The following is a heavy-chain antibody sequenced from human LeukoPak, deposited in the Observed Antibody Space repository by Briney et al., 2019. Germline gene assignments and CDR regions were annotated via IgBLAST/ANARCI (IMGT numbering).Heavy chain of an antibody. CDR2: ISYDGSNK. Sequence: PGGSLRLSCAASGFTFSSYAMHWVRQAPGKGLEWVAVISYDGSNKYYADSVKGRFTISRDNSKNTLYLQMNSRRAEDTAVYYCARDNKYGSGSHNWFDPWGQGTLVTVSS. J-gene: IGHJ5*02. CDR1: GFTFSSYA. CDR3: ARDNKYGSGSHNWFDP. D-gene: IGHD3-10*01. V-gene: IGHV3-30-3*01.